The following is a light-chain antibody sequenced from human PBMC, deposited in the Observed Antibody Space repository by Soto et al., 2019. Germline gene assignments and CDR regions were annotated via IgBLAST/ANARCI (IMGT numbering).Light chain of an antibody. V-gene: IGLV2-14*01. CDR3: SSYTGTSNVVA. J-gene: IGLJ2*01. CDR2: DVT. CDR1: SSDIGTYYY. Sequence: QSALTQPASVSGSPGQSITISCTGTSSDIGTYYYVPWYQQPPGKAPKLLISDVTHRPSGVSSRFSGSKSGNTASLAIAGLQAEDEADYYCSSYTGTSNVVAFGGGTKLTVL.